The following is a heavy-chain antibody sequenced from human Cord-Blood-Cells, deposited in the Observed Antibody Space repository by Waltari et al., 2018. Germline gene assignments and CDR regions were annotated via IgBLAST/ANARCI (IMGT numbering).Heavy chain of an antibody. D-gene: IGHD2-2*01. CDR3: ARGRYSCYDY. CDR1: GYSISSGYY. CDR2: IYHSGST. J-gene: IGHJ4*02. Sequence: QVQLQESGPGLVKPSETLSLTCTVSGYSISSGYYWGWIRQPPGKGLEWIGSIYHSGSTYYNPSLKSRVTITVDTSKNQFSLKLSSVTAADPAVYYCARGRYSCYDYWGQGTLVTVSS. V-gene: IGHV4-38-2*02.